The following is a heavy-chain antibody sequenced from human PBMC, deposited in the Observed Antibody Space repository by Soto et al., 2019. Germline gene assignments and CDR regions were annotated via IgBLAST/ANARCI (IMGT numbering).Heavy chain of an antibody. D-gene: IGHD6-13*01. CDR3: ARGPSEQQLVEGYYYGMDV. CDR1: GYTFTSYD. CDR2: MNPNSGNT. Sequence: ASVKVSCKASGYTFTSYDINWVRQATGQGLEWMGWMNPNSGNTGYAQKFQGRVTMTRNTSISTAYMELSSLRSEDTAVYYCARGPSEQQLVEGYYYGMDVWGQGTTVTVSS. J-gene: IGHJ6*02. V-gene: IGHV1-8*01.